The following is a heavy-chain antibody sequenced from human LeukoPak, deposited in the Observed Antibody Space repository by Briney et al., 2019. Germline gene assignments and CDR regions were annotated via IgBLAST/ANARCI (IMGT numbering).Heavy chain of an antibody. CDR3: ARDQLDTAMVADY. J-gene: IGHJ4*02. D-gene: IGHD5-18*01. CDR1: GYTFTGYY. CDR2: IKPNSGGT. Sequence: ASVKVSCKASGYTFTGYYMHWVRQAPGQGLELMGWIKPNSGGTNYAQKFQGRVTMTRDTSISTAYMELSRLRSDDTAVYYCARDQLDTAMVADYWGQGTLVTVSS. V-gene: IGHV1-2*02.